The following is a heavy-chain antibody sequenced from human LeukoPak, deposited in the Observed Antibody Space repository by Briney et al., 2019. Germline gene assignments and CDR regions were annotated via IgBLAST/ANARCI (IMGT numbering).Heavy chain of an antibody. V-gene: IGHV1-46*01. J-gene: IGHJ4*02. CDR3: AREYSSSSTPLDY. Sequence: ASVKVSCKASGYTFTTYFLHWVRQAPGQGLEWMGIINPSGGSTRYAQKFQGRVTITRNTSISTAYMELSSLRSEDTAVYYCAREYSSSSTPLDYWGQGTLVTVSS. CDR2: INPSGGST. CDR1: GYTFTTYF. D-gene: IGHD6-6*01.